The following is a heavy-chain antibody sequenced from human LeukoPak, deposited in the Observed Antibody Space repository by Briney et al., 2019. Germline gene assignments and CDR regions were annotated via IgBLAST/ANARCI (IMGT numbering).Heavy chain of an antibody. J-gene: IGHJ5*02. D-gene: IGHD3-22*01. CDR1: GDSISSGHY. CDR3: ARGTDYYDSSGWLDP. V-gene: IGHV4-38-2*02. CDR2: IHHSGST. Sequence: SETLSLTCTVSGDSISSGHYWDWIRQPPGRGLEWIGSIHHSGSTWYNPSLKSRVTISLDTSQIQISLRVTSVTAADTAVYYCARGTDYYDSSGWLDPWGQGTLVTVSS.